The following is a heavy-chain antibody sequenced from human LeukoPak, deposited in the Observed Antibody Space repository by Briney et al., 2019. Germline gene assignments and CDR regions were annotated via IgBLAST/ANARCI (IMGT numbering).Heavy chain of an antibody. D-gene: IGHD4-11*01. CDR1: VYTFTSYD. J-gene: IGHJ4*02. CDR2: MNPNSGNT. CDR3: ARGERDDYSKNFDY. V-gene: IGHV1-8*03. Sequence: ASVTVSCKASVYTFTSYDINWVRQATGQGLEWMGWMNPNSGNTGYAQKFQGRVTITRNTSISTAYMELSSLRSEDTAVYYCARGERDDYSKNFDYWGQGTLVTVSS.